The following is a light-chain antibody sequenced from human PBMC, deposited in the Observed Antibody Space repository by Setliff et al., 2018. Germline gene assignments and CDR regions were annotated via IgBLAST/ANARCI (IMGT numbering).Light chain of an antibody. CDR1: SSDVGGYNY. Sequence: QSVLTQPPSASGSPGQSVTISCTGTSSDVGGYNYVSWYQQHPGKAPKLMIYEVSKWPSGVPDRFPGSKSGNTASLTVSGLQTEDEADYYCSSYAGSNNYVFGTGTKVTVL. J-gene: IGLJ1*01. CDR2: EVS. CDR3: SSYAGSNNYV. V-gene: IGLV2-8*01.